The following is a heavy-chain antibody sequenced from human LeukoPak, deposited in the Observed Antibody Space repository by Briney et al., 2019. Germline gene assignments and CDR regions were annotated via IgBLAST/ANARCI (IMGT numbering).Heavy chain of an antibody. V-gene: IGHV3-30-3*02. CDR1: GFTFSSYA. CDR2: ISYDGSNK. J-gene: IGHJ4*02. Sequence: PGGSLRLSCAASGFTFSSYAMHWVRQAPGKGLEWVAVISYDGSNKYYADSVKGRFTISRDNSKNTLYLQMNSLRAEDTAVYYCAKCEFGFGYQLLYFFDYWGQGTLVTVSS. D-gene: IGHD2-2*02. CDR3: AKCEFGFGYQLLYFFDY.